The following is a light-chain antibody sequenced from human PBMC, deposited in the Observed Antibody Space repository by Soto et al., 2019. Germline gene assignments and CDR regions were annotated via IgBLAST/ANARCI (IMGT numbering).Light chain of an antibody. CDR1: SSDVGGYNY. J-gene: IGLJ2*01. V-gene: IGLV2-11*01. Sequence: QSALTQPRSVSGSPGQSVTISCTGTSSDVGGYNYVSWYQQHPGKAPKLMIYDVSKRPSGVPDRFSGSKSGNTASLTISGLQAEDEADYYCSSYAGSYTSIGGGTKLTVL. CDR2: DVS. CDR3: SSYAGSYTS.